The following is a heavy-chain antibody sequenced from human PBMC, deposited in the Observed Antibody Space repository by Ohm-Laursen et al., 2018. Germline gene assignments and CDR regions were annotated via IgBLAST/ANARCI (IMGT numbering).Heavy chain of an antibody. V-gene: IGHV3-48*01. CDR3: ARDRKNGDSGYGMDV. Sequence: GTLSLTCAASGFTFSSYHINWVRQAPGKGLEWVSFISSASTTIYYADSVKGRFTISRDNAKNTVYMQMDSLRAEDRAVYYCARDRKNGDSGYGMDVWGHGTTVTVSS. CDR2: ISSASTTI. CDR1: GFTFSSYH. D-gene: IGHD4-17*01. J-gene: IGHJ6*02.